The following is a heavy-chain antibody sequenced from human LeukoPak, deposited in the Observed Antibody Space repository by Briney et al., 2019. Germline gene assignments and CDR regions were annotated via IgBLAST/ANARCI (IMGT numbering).Heavy chain of an antibody. D-gene: IGHD3-3*01. CDR1: GFTFSSYW. J-gene: IGHJ6*03. V-gene: IGHV3-74*01. CDR2: INSDGSST. CDR3: ARVSVRTMFWSGYHTQGDYYYYYMDV. Sequence: QAGGSLRLSCAASGFTFSSYWMHWVRQAPGKGLVWVSRINSDGSSTSYADSVKGRFTISRDNAKNTLYLQMNSLRAEDTAVYYCARVSVRTMFWSGYHTQGDYYYYYMDVWGKGTTVTVSS.